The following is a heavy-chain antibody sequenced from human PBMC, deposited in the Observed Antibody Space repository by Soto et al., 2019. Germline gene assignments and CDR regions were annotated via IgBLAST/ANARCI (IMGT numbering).Heavy chain of an antibody. V-gene: IGHV4-59*11. CDR2: IYYSGST. D-gene: IGHD6-13*01. Sequence: SETLSLTCTVSGGSINNHYWSWIRQPPGKGLEWIGYIYYSGSTNYNPSLKSRVTISVDTSKNQFSLKLSSVTAADTAVYYCARIHSSSWYYFDYWGQGTLVTVSS. J-gene: IGHJ4*02. CDR1: GGSINNHY. CDR3: ARIHSSSWYYFDY.